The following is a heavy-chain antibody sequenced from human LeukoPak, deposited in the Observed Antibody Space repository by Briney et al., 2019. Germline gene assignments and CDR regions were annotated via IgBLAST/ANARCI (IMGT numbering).Heavy chain of an antibody. CDR2: MNPNSGNT. J-gene: IGHJ4*02. V-gene: IGHV1-8*01. CDR1: GYTFTSYD. CDR3: ARGRRQAAAMFGY. Sequence: GASVKVSCKASGYTFTSYDINWVRQATGQGLEWMGWMNPNSGNTGYAQKFQGRVTMTRNTSIGTAYMELSSLRSEDTAVYYCARGRRQAAAMFGYWGQGTLVTVSS. D-gene: IGHD2-2*01.